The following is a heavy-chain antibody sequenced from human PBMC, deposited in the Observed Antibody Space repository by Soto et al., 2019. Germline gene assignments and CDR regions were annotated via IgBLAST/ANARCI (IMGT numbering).Heavy chain of an antibody. CDR1: GFTFSSCS. CDR2: ISGSAGST. CDR3: AKDLPGDCSGGHCVTTFDS. V-gene: IGHV3-23*01. Sequence: PWGSLRLSCAASGFTFSSCSMSWARQAPGKGLEWVSTISGSAGSTYYSDSVKGRFTISRDNSNSMLYLQMNSLRAEATALYYCAKDLPGDCSGGHCVTTFDSWGQGTQVTVSS. D-gene: IGHD2-15*01. J-gene: IGHJ4*02.